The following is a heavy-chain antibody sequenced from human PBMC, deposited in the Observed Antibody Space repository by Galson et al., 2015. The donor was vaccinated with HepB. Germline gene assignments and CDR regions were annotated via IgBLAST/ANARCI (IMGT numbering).Heavy chain of an antibody. Sequence: QSGAEVKKPGASVKVSCKASGYTFTGYYMHWVRQAPGQGLEWMGWINPNSGGTNYAQKFQGRVTMTRDTSISTAYMELSRLRSDDTAVYYCARATDYDFWSGHCDAFDIWGQGTMVTVSS. CDR2: INPNSGGT. D-gene: IGHD3-3*01. J-gene: IGHJ3*02. CDR3: ARATDYDFWSGHCDAFDI. V-gene: IGHV1-2*02. CDR1: GYTFTGYY.